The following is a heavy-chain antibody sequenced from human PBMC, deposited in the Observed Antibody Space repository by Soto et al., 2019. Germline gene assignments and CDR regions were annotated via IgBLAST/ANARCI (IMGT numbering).Heavy chain of an antibody. CDR1: GFTFSSYA. V-gene: IGHV3-30-3*01. J-gene: IGHJ4*02. Sequence: GGSLRLSCAASGFTFSSYAMHWVRQAPGKGLEWVAVISYDGSNKYYADSVKGRFTISRENSKNTLYLQMNSLRAEDTAVYYCAREEVGAIPLNWGQGTLVTVSS. D-gene: IGHD1-26*01. CDR2: ISYDGSNK. CDR3: AREEVGAIPLN.